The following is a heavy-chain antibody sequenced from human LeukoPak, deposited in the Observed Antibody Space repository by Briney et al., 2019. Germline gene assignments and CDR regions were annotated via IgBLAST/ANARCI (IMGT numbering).Heavy chain of an antibody. J-gene: IGHJ6*03. CDR2: INPNSGGT. Sequence: ASVKVSCKASGYTFTGYYMHWVRQAPGQGLEWMGWINPNSGGTNYAQKFQGRVTMTRDTSISTAYMELSRLRSDDTAVYYCARVGYDFWCGYYYMDVWCKGTRVTVSS. V-gene: IGHV1-2*02. D-gene: IGHD3-3*01. CDR1: GYTFTGYY. CDR3: ARVGYDFWCGYYYMDV.